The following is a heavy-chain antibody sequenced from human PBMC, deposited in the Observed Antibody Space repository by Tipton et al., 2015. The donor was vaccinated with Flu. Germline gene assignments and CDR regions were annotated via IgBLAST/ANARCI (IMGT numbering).Heavy chain of an antibody. J-gene: IGHJ4*02. CDR2: ISGGGANT. Sequence: SLRLSCAASGFTFGRYAMSWVRQAPGKGLEWVSSISGGGANTYYADSVKGRFTISRDNSKNTLYLQMNSLRAEDTAIYYCAKVIPEKVAGLDYWGQGTLVTVSS. CDR1: GFTFGRYA. D-gene: IGHD6-19*01. V-gene: IGHV3-23*01. CDR3: AKVIPEKVAGLDY.